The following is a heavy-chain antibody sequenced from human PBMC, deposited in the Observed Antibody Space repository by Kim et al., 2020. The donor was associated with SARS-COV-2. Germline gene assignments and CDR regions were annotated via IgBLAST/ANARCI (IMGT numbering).Heavy chain of an antibody. D-gene: IGHD6-6*01. J-gene: IGHJ4*02. CDR3: ARDLRRIAARLGY. V-gene: IGHV3-33*01. CDR1: GFTFSSYG. CDR2: IWYDGSNK. Sequence: GGSLRLSCAASGFTFSSYGMHWVRQAPGKGLEWVAVIWYDGSNKYYADSVKGRFTISRDNSKNTLYLQMNSLRAEDTAVYYCARDLRRIAARLGYWGQGTLVTVSS.